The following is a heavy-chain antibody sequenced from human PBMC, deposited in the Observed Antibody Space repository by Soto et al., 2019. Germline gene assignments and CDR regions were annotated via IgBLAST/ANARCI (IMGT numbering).Heavy chain of an antibody. CDR3: ARVRITMVRGVITLTARLDY. J-gene: IGHJ4*02. CDR2: INAGNGNT. V-gene: IGHV1-3*01. CDR1: GYTFTSYA. D-gene: IGHD3-10*01. Sequence: QVQLVQSGAEVKKPGASVKVSCKASGYTFTSYAMHWVRQAPGQRLEWMGWINAGNGNTKYSQKFQGRVTITRDTSASTSDMELSSLRSEDTAVYYCARVRITMVRGVITLTARLDYWGQGTLVTVSS.